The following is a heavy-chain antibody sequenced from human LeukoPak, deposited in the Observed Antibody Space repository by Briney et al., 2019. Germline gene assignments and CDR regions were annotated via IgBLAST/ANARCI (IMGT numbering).Heavy chain of an antibody. CDR2: INPNSGCT. CDR1: GYTFTGYY. V-gene: IGHV1-2*02. Sequence: ASVKVSCKASGYTFTGYYMHWVRQAPGQGLEWMGLINPNSGCTNYAQKFQGRGTMTRDTTISTAYMELSRLRSDDTAVYFCARDRDSSSWYDYWGQGTLVTVSS. CDR3: ARDRDSSSWYDY. J-gene: IGHJ4*02. D-gene: IGHD6-13*01.